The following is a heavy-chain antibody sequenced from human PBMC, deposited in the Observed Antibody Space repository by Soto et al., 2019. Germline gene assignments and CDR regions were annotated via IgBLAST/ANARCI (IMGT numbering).Heavy chain of an antibody. J-gene: IGHJ6*02. CDR1: GYTFTGYY. CDR3: ATDHSSLGATMVSMDV. Sequence: ASVKVSCNASGYTFTGYYMYWVRPAPGQGLEWMGWLNPNSGGTKYTQKFQGRVTMTRDTSISTAYMELSRLRSEDTAVYYCATDHSSLGATMVSMDVGGQGTTVTVSS. CDR2: LNPNSGGT. V-gene: IGHV1-2*02. D-gene: IGHD1-1*01.